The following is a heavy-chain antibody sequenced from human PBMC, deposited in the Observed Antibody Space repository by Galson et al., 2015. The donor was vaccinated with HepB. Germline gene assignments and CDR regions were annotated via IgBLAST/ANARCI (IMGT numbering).Heavy chain of an antibody. J-gene: IGHJ6*02. V-gene: IGHV1-46*03. CDR3: ASGGGYYDILTGYYPPYGMDV. CDR1: GYTFTSYY. D-gene: IGHD3-9*01. CDR2: INPSGGST. Sequence: SVKVSCKASGYTFTSYYMHWVRQAPGQGLEWMGIINPSGGSTGYAQKFQGRVTMTRDTSTSTVYMELSSLRSEDTAVYYCASGGGYYDILTGYYPPYGMDVWGQGTTVTVSS.